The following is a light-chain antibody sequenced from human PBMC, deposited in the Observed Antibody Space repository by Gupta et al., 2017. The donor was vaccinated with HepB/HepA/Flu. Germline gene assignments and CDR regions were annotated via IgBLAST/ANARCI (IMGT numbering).Light chain of an antibody. J-gene: IGKJ3*01. CDR2: GAS. CDR1: QSVSSNY. CDR3: QQDSISPFT. Sequence: EIVLTQSPGTLSLSPGERATLSCRASQSVSSNYLAWYQQRPGQAPRLLIYGASSRATGILDRFSGSGSGTDFTLTISRLEPEDFAVYYCQQDSISPFTFGPGTKVHIK. V-gene: IGKV3-20*01.